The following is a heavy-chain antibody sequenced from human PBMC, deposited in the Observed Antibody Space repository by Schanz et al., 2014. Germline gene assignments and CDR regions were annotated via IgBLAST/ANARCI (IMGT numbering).Heavy chain of an antibody. CDR3: ARDRRNAHLDY. CDR1: GITFSSHS. J-gene: IGHJ4*02. CDR2: ITYNGGTI. V-gene: IGHV3-48*01. Sequence: EVPLVESGGGLVQPGGSLRLSCAASGITFSSHSFNWVRQAPGKGLEWISYITYNGGTIYYADSVKGRFTISRDNAKNSLYLEMNSLRAEDTARYYCARDRRNAHLDYWGQGTLVTVSS. D-gene: IGHD1-1*01.